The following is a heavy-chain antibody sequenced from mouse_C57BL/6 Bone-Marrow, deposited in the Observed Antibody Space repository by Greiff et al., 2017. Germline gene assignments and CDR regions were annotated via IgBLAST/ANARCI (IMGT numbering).Heavy chain of an antibody. D-gene: IGHD1-1*01. CDR1: GYTFTSYW. V-gene: IGHV1-69*01. CDR2: IDPSDSYT. J-gene: IGHJ1*03. CDR3: AREGAITTVVDWYFDV. Sequence: QVQLQQPGAELVMPGASVKLSCKASGYTFTSYWMHWVKQRPGQGLEWIGEIDPSDSYTNYNQKFKGKSTLTLDKSSSTAYMQLSSLTSEDSAVYYCAREGAITTVVDWYFDVWGTETTVTVSS.